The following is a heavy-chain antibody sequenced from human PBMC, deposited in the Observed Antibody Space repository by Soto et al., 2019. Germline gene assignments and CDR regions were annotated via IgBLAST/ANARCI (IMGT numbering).Heavy chain of an antibody. Sequence: QVQLVQSGAEVKKPGSSVKVSCKASGGTFSSYTISWVRQAPGQGLEWMGRIIPILGIANYAQKFQGRVTITADKSTSTAYMELSSLRSEDTAVYYCARRIVGATKPNYGMDVWGQGTTVTVSS. V-gene: IGHV1-69*02. D-gene: IGHD1-26*01. CDR3: ARRIVGATKPNYGMDV. CDR2: IIPILGIA. J-gene: IGHJ6*02. CDR1: GGTFSSYT.